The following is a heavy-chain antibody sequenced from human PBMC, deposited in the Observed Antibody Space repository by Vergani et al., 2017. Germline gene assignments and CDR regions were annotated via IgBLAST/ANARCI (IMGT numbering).Heavy chain of an antibody. CDR3: ARYXPVGYSYGYDAFDI. Sequence: QVQLVQSGSELKKPGASVKVSCKASGYTFTSYAMNWVRQAPGQGLEWMGWINTNTGNPTYAQGFTGRFVFSLDTSVSTAYLQISSLKAEDTAVYYCARYXPVGYSYGYDAFDIWGQGTMVTVSS. D-gene: IGHD5-18*01. CDR2: INTNTGNP. CDR1: GYTFTSYA. J-gene: IGHJ3*02. V-gene: IGHV7-4-1*02.